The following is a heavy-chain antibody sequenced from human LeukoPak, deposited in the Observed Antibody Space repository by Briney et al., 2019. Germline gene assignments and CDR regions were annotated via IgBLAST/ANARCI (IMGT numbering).Heavy chain of an antibody. CDR2: ISGDGAST. CDR1: GFTFDDYA. D-gene: IGHD4-17*01. Sequence: PGGSLRLSCAASGFTFDDYAMHWVRQAPGKGLEWVSLISGDGASTYYADSVKGRFTISRDNSKNSLFLQMNGLRTEDTALYYCAKDLSDSGDYGLDYWGQGTLVTVSS. CDR3: AKDLSDSGDYGLDY. J-gene: IGHJ4*02. V-gene: IGHV3-43*02.